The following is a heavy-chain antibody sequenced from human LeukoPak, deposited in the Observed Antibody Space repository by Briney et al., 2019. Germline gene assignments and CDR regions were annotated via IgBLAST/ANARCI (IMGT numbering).Heavy chain of an antibody. CDR2: IYPGDSDT. CDR3: ARFCTNGVCYVAPDDRDAFDI. D-gene: IGHD2-8*01. Sequence: GESLKISCKGSGYSFTSYWIGWVRQVPGKGLEWMGIIYPGDSDTRYSPSFQGQVTISADKSISTAYLQWSSLKASDTAMYYCARFCTNGVCYVAPDDRDAFDIWGQGTMVAVSS. V-gene: IGHV5-51*01. J-gene: IGHJ3*02. CDR1: GYSFTSYW.